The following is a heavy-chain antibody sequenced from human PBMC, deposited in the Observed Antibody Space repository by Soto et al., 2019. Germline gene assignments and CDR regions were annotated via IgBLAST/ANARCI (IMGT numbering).Heavy chain of an antibody. CDR1: GYTFTSYG. CDR3: ARASYYDSSGYYYVLDY. V-gene: IGHV1-18*01. J-gene: IGHJ4*02. D-gene: IGHD3-22*01. Sequence: SVKVSFKASGYTFTSYGISWVRQAPGQGLEWMGWISAYNGNTNYAQKLQGRVTMTTDTSTSTACMELRSLRSDDTAVYYCARASYYDSSGYYYVLDYWGQGTLVTVSS. CDR2: ISAYNGNT.